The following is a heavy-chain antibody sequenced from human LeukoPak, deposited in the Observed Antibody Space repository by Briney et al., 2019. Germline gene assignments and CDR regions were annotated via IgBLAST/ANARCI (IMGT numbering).Heavy chain of an antibody. CDR3: TTASLH. CDR1: GFTFSNAW. Sequence: ERSLRLSCAASGFTFSNAWMSWVRQAPGKGLEWVGRIRSKTDGGTADYAAPVKGRFTVSRDDSKNTLYLQVNSLKTDDTAVYYCTTASLHWGQGTMVTVSA. J-gene: IGHJ3*01. V-gene: IGHV3-15*01. CDR2: IRSKTDGGTA.